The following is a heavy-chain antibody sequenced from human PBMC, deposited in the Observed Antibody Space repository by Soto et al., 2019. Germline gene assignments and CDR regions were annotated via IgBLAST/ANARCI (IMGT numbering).Heavy chain of an antibody. CDR3: TRAPYNYYYDSSGYIQPTDY. CDR2: IRSKANSYAT. J-gene: IGHJ4*02. CDR1: GFTFSGSA. D-gene: IGHD3-22*01. Sequence: PGGSLRLSCAASGFTFSGSAMHWVRQASGKGLEWVGRIRSKANSYATAYAASVKGRFTISRDDSKNTAYLQMNSLKTEDTAVYYCTRAPYNYYYDSSGYIQPTDYWGQGTLVTVSS. V-gene: IGHV3-73*01.